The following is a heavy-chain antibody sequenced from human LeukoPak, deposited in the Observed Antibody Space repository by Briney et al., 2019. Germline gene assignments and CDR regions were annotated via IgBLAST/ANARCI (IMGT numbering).Heavy chain of an antibody. CDR3: TTGTHFDY. V-gene: IGHV3-73*01. CDR1: GFTFSGSA. Sequence: GGSLRLSCAASGFTFSGSAMHWARQASGKGLEWVGRIRSKANSYATAYAASVKGRFTISRDDSKNTAYLQMNSLKTEDTAVYYCTTGTHFDYWGQGTLVTVSS. J-gene: IGHJ4*02. D-gene: IGHD1-1*01. CDR2: IRSKANSYAT.